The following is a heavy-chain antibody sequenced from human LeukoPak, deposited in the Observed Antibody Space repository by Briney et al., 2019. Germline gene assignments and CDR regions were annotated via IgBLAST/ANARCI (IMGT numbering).Heavy chain of an antibody. V-gene: IGHV4-31*03. J-gene: IGHJ2*01. CDR2: NT. D-gene: IGHD3-3*01. CDR3: ARAVLTPSGYVWYFDL. Sequence: SQTLSLTCTVSGGSISSGDYYWSWIRQNPGKGLEWIGYNTYYNPSLKSRVTISVDTSKNQFSLKLTSVTAADTAVYHCARAVLTPSGYVWYFDLWGRGTLVTVSS. CDR1: GGSISSGDYY.